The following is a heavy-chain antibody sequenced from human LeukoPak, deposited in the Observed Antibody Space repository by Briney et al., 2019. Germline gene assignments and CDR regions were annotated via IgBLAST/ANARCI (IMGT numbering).Heavy chain of an antibody. CDR2: IIPIFGTA. Sequence: ASVKVSCKASGGTFSSYAISWVRQAPGQGLEWMGGIIPIFGTANYAQKFQGRVTITTDESTSTAYMELSSLRSEDTAVYYCARGPFGDYSISSYFDYWGQGTLVTVSS. V-gene: IGHV1-69*05. J-gene: IGHJ4*02. CDR1: GGTFSSYA. D-gene: IGHD4-11*01. CDR3: ARGPFGDYSISSYFDY.